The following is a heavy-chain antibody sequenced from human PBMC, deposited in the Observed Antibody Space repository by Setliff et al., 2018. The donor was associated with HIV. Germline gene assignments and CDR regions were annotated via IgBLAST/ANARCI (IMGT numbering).Heavy chain of an antibody. V-gene: IGHV3-23*01. J-gene: IGHJ4*02. D-gene: IGHD2-15*01. Sequence: LRLSCAASGFPFDRSAMTWVRQAPGKGPECVSVISANGGASKYADSVAGRFTISRDNSKNTLYLQMESLRAEDTAVYYCARDHGDWWWFFDSWGQGTRVTV. CDR2: ISANGGAS. CDR3: ARDHGDWWWFFDS. CDR1: GFPFDRSA.